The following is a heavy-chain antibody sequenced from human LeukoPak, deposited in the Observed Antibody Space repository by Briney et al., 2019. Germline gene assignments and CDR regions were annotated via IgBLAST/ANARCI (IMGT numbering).Heavy chain of an antibody. J-gene: IGHJ4*02. CDR2: IRSSGITT. Sequence: GGSLRLSCAASGFTFSSYAMSWVRQAPGKGLEWVSYIRSSGITTYYADSVKGRFTISRDNAKDSLYLQMNSLRAEDTAVYYCVRVGNSLNYFDCWGQGTLVTVSS. CDR1: GFTFSSYA. V-gene: IGHV3-48*03. D-gene: IGHD3-16*01. CDR3: VRVGNSLNYFDC.